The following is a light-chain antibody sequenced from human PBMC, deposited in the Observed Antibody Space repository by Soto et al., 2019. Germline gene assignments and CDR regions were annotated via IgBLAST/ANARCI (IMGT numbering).Light chain of an antibody. Sequence: QPASVSGSPGQSITISCTGTSNDVGGYNLVSWYQQHPGKAPRLILFGDSERPSGVSDRFSGSKSGNTASLTISGVQAEDEAVYHCCSYATSSFVFGTGTKLTVL. V-gene: IGLV2-23*01. CDR2: GDS. CDR1: SNDVGGYNL. J-gene: IGLJ1*01. CDR3: CSYATSSFV.